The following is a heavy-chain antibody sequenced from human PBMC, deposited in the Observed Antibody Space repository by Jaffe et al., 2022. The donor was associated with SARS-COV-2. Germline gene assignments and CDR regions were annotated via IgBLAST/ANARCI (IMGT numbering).Heavy chain of an antibody. V-gene: IGHV4-59*01. D-gene: IGHD1-1*01. Sequence: QVQLQESGPGLVKPSETLSLTCTVSGGSISSYYWSWIRQPPGKGLEWIGYIYYSGSTNYNPSLKSRVTISVDTSKNQFSLKLSSVTAADTAVYYCARDFGGTTLWPYYGMDVWGQGTTVTVSS. CDR3: ARDFGGTTLWPYYGMDV. CDR2: IYYSGST. CDR1: GGSISSYY. J-gene: IGHJ6*02.